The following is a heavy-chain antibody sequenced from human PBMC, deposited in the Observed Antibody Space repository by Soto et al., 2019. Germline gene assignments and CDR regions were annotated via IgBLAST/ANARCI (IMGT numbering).Heavy chain of an antibody. J-gene: IGHJ5*02. CDR3: AKDLATITIFGVAQGGWFDP. CDR2: ISGGGGTT. V-gene: IGHV3-23*01. CDR1: GFTFSSSA. D-gene: IGHD3-3*01. Sequence: HPGGSLRLSCAASGFTFSSSAMSWVRQAPGKGLEWVAIISGGGGTTSYAASVRGRFTISRDNSRSTLYLQMNSLRGEDTAIYYCAKDLATITIFGVAQGGWFDPWGQGTLVTVSS.